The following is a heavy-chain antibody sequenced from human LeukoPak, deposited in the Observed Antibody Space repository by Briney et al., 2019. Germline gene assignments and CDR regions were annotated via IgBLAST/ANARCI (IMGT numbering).Heavy chain of an antibody. D-gene: IGHD4-23*01. CDR1: GFTFSNYG. J-gene: IGHJ4*02. Sequence: GGSLRLSCAASGFTFSNYGMHWVRQAPGKGLEWVADIWYDESNKYYSDPVTGRFTISRDNSKNTLYLQMNSLRAEDTAVYYCARDTNLYGGPRASGGCDFWGLGTPVTVSS. CDR3: ARDTNLYGGPRASGGCDF. CDR2: IWYDESNK. V-gene: IGHV3-33*01.